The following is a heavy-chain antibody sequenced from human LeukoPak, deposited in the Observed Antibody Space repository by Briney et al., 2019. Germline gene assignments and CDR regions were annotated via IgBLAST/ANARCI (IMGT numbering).Heavy chain of an antibody. CDR1: GDSVSSNSVT. CDR3: ARRLTQYDCFDP. V-gene: IGHV6-1*01. CDR2: TYYRSTWYN. Sequence: SQTLSLTCAISGDSVSSNSVTWNWLRRSPSRGLEWLGRTYYRSTWYNDYAVSVRGRITVNPDTSKNQFSLHLNSVTPEDTAVYYCARRLTQYDCFDPWGQGILVTVSS. D-gene: IGHD2-2*01. J-gene: IGHJ5*02.